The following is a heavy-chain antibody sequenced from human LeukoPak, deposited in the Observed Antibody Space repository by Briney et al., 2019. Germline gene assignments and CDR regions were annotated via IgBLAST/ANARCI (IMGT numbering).Heavy chain of an antibody. D-gene: IGHD6-19*01. CDR3: ARDSGSGGLWAFDI. CDR2: ISSSSSYI. CDR1: GFTFSSYS. V-gene: IGHV3-21*01. Sequence: GGSLRLSCAASGFTFSSYSMNWVRQAPGKGLEWVSSISSSSSYIYYADSVKGRFTISRDNAKNSLYLQMNSLRAEDTAVYYCARDSGSGGLWAFDIWGQGTMVTVSS. J-gene: IGHJ3*02.